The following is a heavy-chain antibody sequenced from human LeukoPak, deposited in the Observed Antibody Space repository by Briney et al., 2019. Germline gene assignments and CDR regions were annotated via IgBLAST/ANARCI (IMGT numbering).Heavy chain of an antibody. Sequence: GGSLRLSCAASGFTFRSYAMSWVRQAPGKGPEWVSGISGDGGSTYYADSVKGRFTISRDNSKYTLYLQMSSLRAEDTAIYYCAKGNWLEYYYGMDVWGQGTTVTVSS. CDR3: AKGNWLEYYYGMDV. CDR2: ISGDGGST. J-gene: IGHJ6*02. V-gene: IGHV3-23*01. CDR1: GFTFRSYA. D-gene: IGHD5-12*01.